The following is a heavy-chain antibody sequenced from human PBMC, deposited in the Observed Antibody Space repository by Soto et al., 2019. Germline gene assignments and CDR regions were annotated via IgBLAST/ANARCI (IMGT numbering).Heavy chain of an antibody. CDR3: ARHASVELWLDY. J-gene: IGHJ4*02. Sequence: PSETLSLTCTVSGGSISSYYWSWIRQPPGKGLEWIGYIYYSGSTSYNPSLKSRVTISVDTSKNQFSLKLSSVTAADTAVYYCARHASVELWLDYWGQGTLVTVSS. D-gene: IGHD5-18*01. CDR1: GGSISSYY. V-gene: IGHV4-59*08. CDR2: IYYSGST.